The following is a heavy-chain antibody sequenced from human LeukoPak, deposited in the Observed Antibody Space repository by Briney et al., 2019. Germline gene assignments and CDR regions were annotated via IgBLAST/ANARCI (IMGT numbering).Heavy chain of an antibody. CDR3: AREALSSTSLRY. CDR1: GYTFTGYY. J-gene: IGHJ4*02. V-gene: IGHV1-2*02. Sequence: ASVRVSCKASGYTFTGYYMHWVRQAPGQGLEWMGWINPNSGGTNYAQKFQGRVTMTRDTSISTAYMELSRLRSDDTAVYYCAREALSSTSLRYWGQETLVTVSS. D-gene: IGHD2-2*01. CDR2: INPNSGGT.